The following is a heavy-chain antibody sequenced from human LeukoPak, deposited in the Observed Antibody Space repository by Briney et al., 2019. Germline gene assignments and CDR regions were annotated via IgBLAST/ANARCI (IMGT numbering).Heavy chain of an antibody. CDR1: GFTVNNYA. CDR2: ISGSGTYT. Sequence: GGSLRLSCAASGFTVNNYAMNWVRQAPGKGLECVSVISGSGTYTYYADSVRGRFTISRDNSDNSLYLQMNSLTANDTDKYYCAKDSSFNYGTHYGMDVWGQGTTVTVSS. CDR3: AKDSSFNYGTHYGMDV. J-gene: IGHJ6*02. V-gene: IGHV3-23*01. D-gene: IGHD3-10*01.